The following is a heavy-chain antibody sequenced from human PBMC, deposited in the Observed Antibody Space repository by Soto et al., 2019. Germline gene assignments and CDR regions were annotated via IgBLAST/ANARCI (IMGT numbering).Heavy chain of an antibody. CDR3: TAIWFGELYQTDY. J-gene: IGHJ4*02. Sequence: GGSLRLSCAASGFTFSNAWMSWVRQAPGKGLEWVGRIKSKTDGGTTDYAAPVKGRFTISRDDSKNTLYLQMNSLKTEDTAVYYCTAIWFGELYQTDYWGQGTLVTVSS. CDR2: IKSKTDGGTT. CDR1: GFTFSNAW. D-gene: IGHD3-10*01. V-gene: IGHV3-15*01.